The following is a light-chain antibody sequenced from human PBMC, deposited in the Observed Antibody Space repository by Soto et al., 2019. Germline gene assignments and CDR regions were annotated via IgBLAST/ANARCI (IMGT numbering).Light chain of an antibody. Sequence: IKLTQSPSSLSASVGDRVTITCRASQGISSYLAWYQQKPGKAPKLLIYAASTLQSGVPSRFSGSGSGTDFTLTVSSLQPEDFATYYCQQLNSYSITFGQGTRLEIK. CDR3: QQLNSYSIT. CDR1: QGISSY. V-gene: IGKV1-9*01. CDR2: AAS. J-gene: IGKJ5*01.